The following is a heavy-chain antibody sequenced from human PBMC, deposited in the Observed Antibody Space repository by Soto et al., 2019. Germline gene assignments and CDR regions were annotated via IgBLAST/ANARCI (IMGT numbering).Heavy chain of an antibody. J-gene: IGHJ6*02. CDR1: GATISSGGFY. CDR3: ARDDSFYGEPGYGMNV. Sequence: QVQLQESGPGLVEASQTLSLTCTVSGATISSGGFYWSWISQRPGKGLEWIGHSYYTGSTYYNPSLNRRVTLSVDMSRIQFSLKLRSVTAADTAKYFCARDDSFYGEPGYGMNVWGQGTTVTVSS. V-gene: IGHV4-31*03. CDR2: SYYTGST. D-gene: IGHD4-17*01.